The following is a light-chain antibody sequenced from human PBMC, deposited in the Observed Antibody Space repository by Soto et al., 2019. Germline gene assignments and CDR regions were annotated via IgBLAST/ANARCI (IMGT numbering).Light chain of an antibody. CDR3: QQTSSFPLT. CDR1: QGITSW. V-gene: IGKV1-12*01. J-gene: IGKJ4*01. CDR2: AAS. Sequence: DIQMTQSPSSVSASVGDRVTITCRASQGITSWLAWYQQKPGRAPKLLIYAASSLQSGFPSRFSGSGSGIDFTLTISCLQPEDVATHFCQQTSSFPLTFSGGTKVEIK.